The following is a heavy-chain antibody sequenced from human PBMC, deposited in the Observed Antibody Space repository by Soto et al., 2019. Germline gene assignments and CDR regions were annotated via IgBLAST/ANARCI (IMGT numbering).Heavy chain of an antibody. J-gene: IGHJ4*02. CDR1: SGSINSYY. CDR2: VYYSGST. Sequence: QVQLQESGRGLVKPSETLSLTCTVSSGSINSYYWSWIRQPPGKGLEWIGYVYYSGSTNYNPSLKSRVTISVDTSKNQFSLKLNSVTAADTAVYYCARASMTTVTVDFWGQGTLVTVSS. D-gene: IGHD4-4*01. V-gene: IGHV4-59*01. CDR3: ARASMTTVTVDF.